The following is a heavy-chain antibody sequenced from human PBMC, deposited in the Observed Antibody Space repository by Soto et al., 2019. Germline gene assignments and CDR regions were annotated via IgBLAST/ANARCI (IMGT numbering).Heavy chain of an antibody. CDR2: ISGSGGST. CDR1: GFTFSSYA. Sequence: GGSLRLSCAASGFTFSSYAMSWVRQAPGKGLEWVSAISGSGGSTYYADSVKGRFTISRDNAKNTLYLQMNSLRAEDTAVYYCARDRNWEFDYWGQGTLVTVSS. D-gene: IGHD7-27*01. V-gene: IGHV3-23*01. CDR3: ARDRNWEFDY. J-gene: IGHJ4*02.